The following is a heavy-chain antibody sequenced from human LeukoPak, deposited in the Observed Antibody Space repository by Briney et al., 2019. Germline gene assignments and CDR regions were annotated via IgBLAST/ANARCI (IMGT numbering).Heavy chain of an antibody. J-gene: IGHJ3*02. CDR3: AKDPSWGYFDWLGIGAFDI. D-gene: IGHD3-9*01. CDR2: ISGSGGST. Sequence: GGSLRLSCAASGFTFSSYAMSWVRQAPGKGLEWVSAISGSGGSTYYADSVKGRFTLSRDNSKNTLYLQMNSLRAEDTAVYYCAKDPSWGYFDWLGIGAFDIWGQGTMVTVSS. CDR1: GFTFSSYA. V-gene: IGHV3-23*01.